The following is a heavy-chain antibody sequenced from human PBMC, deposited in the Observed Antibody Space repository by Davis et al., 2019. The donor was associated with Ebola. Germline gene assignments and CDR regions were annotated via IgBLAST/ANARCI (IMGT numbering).Heavy chain of an antibody. V-gene: IGHV4-59*01. CDR2: LYYGGST. J-gene: IGHJ4*02. CDR3: ARGDCSGGSCLLDY. Sequence: MPGGSLRLSCTVSGGSISGYYWTWIRQPPGKGLEWIGYLYYGGSTSYNPSLKSRVTISVDTSKNQFSLKLSSVTAADTSLYFCARGDCSGGSCLLDYWGQGTLVTVSS. CDR1: GGSISGYY. D-gene: IGHD2-15*01.